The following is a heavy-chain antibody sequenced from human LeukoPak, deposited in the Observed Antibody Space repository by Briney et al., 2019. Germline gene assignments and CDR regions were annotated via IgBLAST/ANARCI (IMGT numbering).Heavy chain of an antibody. CDR2: INHSGST. CDR3: ARGRKEVVAATPPRINWFDP. V-gene: IGHV4-34*01. Sequence: PSETLSLTCAVYGGSFSGYYWSWIRQPPGKGLEWIGEINHSGSTNYNPSLESRVTISVDTSKNQFSLKLSSVTAADTAVYYCARGRKEVVAATPPRINWFDPWGQGTLVTVSS. D-gene: IGHD2-15*01. J-gene: IGHJ5*02. CDR1: GGSFSGYY.